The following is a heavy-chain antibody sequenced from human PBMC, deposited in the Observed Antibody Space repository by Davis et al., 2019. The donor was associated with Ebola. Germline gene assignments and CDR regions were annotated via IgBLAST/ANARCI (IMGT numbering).Heavy chain of an antibody. D-gene: IGHD6-19*01. Sequence: ASVKVSCKASGYTFTDYYLHWVRQAPGQGLEWMGWIYCKSGDTSYAQKFQGRVTITRDTSISTVYMELPRLSYDDTAVYYCVRVEVPGQGYFLHWGQGTLVNVSS. CDR1: GYTFTDYY. CDR3: VRVEVPGQGYFLH. J-gene: IGHJ1*01. V-gene: IGHV1-2*02. CDR2: IYCKSGDT.